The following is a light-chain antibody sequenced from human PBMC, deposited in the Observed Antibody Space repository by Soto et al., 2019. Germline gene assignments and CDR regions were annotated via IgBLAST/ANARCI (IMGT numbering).Light chain of an antibody. CDR1: SSNIGNNY. J-gene: IGLJ1*01. Sequence: QSVLTQPPSVSAAPGQKVTISCSGSSSNIGNNYVSWYQQLPGAAPKLLIYENNVRPSGIPDRFSGSKSGTSATLGITGLQTGDEADYYCGTWDSSLSACVFGTGTQLTVL. V-gene: IGLV1-51*02. CDR2: ENN. CDR3: GTWDSSLSACV.